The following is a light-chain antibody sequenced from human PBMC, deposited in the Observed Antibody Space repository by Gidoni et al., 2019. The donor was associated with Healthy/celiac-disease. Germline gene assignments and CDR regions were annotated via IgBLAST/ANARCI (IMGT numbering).Light chain of an antibody. V-gene: IGKV1-33*01. Sequence: DIQLTPSPSSLSASVGDRVNITCQASQDISNYLNWYQQKPGKAPKLLIYDANNLETGVPSRFSGSGSGTDFTFTISSLQPEDIATYYCQQYDNLYTFGQGTKLEIK. J-gene: IGKJ2*01. CDR1: QDISNY. CDR2: DAN. CDR3: QQYDNLYT.